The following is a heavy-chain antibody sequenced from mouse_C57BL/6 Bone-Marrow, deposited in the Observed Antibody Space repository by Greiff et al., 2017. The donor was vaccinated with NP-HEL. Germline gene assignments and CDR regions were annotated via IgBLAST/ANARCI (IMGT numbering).Heavy chain of an antibody. D-gene: IGHD1-1*01. CDR3: ARHYYGSSYYWYFDV. V-gene: IGHV5-12*01. CDR1: GFTFSDYY. Sequence: EVKLVESGGGLVQPGGSLKLSCAASGFTFSDYYMYWVRQTPEKRLEWVAYISNGGGSTYYPDTVQGRFTIARDNAKNTLYLQMSRLKSEDTAMYYCARHYYGSSYYWYFDVWGTGTTVTVSS. J-gene: IGHJ1*03. CDR2: ISNGGGST.